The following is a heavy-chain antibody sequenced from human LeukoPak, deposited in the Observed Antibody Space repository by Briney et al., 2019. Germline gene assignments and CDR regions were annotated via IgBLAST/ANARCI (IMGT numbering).Heavy chain of an antibody. J-gene: IGHJ4*02. Sequence: PGGSLRLSCAASGFTFSSYAIHWVRQAPGKGLEWAAVISFDGTHDFYADSVKGRFTISRDNSKNTLYLQMNSLRAEDTAVYYCAASVGATLTLRYWGQGTLVTVSS. V-gene: IGHV3-30*04. CDR3: AASVGATLTLRY. D-gene: IGHD1-26*01. CDR1: GFTFSSYA. CDR2: ISFDGTHD.